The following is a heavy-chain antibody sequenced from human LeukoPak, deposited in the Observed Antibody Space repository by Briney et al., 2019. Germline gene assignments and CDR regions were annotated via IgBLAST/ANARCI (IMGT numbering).Heavy chain of an antibody. J-gene: IGHJ4*02. Sequence: GGSLRLSCAASGFTFSSYSMNWVRQAPGKGLEWVSSISSSSSYIYYADSVKGRFTISRDNAKNSLYLQMNSLRAEDTAVYYCARGRVVTAIPNYWGQGTLVTVSS. CDR3: ARGRVVTAIPNY. CDR1: GFTFSSYS. D-gene: IGHD2-21*02. V-gene: IGHV3-21*01. CDR2: ISSSSSYI.